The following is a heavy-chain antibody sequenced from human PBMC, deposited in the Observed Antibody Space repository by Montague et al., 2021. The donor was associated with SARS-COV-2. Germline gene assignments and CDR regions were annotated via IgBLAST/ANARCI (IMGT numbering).Heavy chain of an antibody. CDR3: AKGSPAGGRHPFDM. CDR1: GFTFRSFA. J-gene: IGHJ3*02. CDR2: IYSDGSHT. V-gene: IGHV3-23*03. D-gene: IGHD1-26*01. Sequence: SLRLSCATSGFTFRSFAMNWVRQAPGKGLEWVSLIYSDGSHTFYADSVKGRFTILRDDFKNTVSLQMDSLRVEDTAAYYCAKGSPAGGRHPFDMWGQGTMVTVSS.